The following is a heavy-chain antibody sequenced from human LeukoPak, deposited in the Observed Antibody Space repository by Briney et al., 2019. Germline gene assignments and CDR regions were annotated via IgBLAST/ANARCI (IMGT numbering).Heavy chain of an antibody. J-gene: IGHJ4*02. CDR2: IRQDGDTK. CDR3: ARSLPYGTTWYGRSDF. D-gene: IGHD6-13*01. Sequence: QPGGSLRLSCAASEFTFSSYSMNWVRQAPGKGLEWVANIRQDGDTKYYVDSVKGRFTISRDNAMNSLYLQMNSLRAEDTAIYYCARSLPYGTTWYGRSDFWGQGTLVTVSS. CDR1: EFTFSSYS. V-gene: IGHV3-7*03.